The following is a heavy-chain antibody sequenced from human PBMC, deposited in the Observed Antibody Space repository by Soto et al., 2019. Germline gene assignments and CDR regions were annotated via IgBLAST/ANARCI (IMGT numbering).Heavy chain of an antibody. V-gene: IGHV3-9*01. CDR2: ISWTSSSL. D-gene: IGHD1-1*01. J-gene: IGHJ4*02. CDR1: GFTFHDYA. Sequence: EVQLVEPGGGLVQPGTSLRLSCVASGFTFHDYAMNWVRQAPGKGLEWVSVISWTSSSLGNADSVKGRFTISRDNANNSLYLQMNSLRAADKALYYCAKDAGRSGTMGFDSWGQGTLGTVSS. CDR3: AKDAGRSGTMGFDS.